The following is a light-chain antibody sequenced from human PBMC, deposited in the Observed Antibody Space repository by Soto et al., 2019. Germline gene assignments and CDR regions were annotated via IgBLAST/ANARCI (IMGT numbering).Light chain of an antibody. Sequence: DIVMTQSPDSLAVSLGERATIKCKSSQSVLVTSKNKNYLAWYQQKPGQPPRLLIYWASTRESGVPDRFSGSGSGTDFTLTISSLQAEDVAVYYCQEYYRTRYAFGQGTKLEIK. CDR2: WAS. CDR3: QEYYRTRYA. CDR1: QSVLVTSKNKNY. J-gene: IGKJ2*01. V-gene: IGKV4-1*01.